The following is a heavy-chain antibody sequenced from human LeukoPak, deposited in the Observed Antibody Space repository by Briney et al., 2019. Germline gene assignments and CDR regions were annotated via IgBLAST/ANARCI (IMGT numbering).Heavy chain of an antibody. Sequence: ASVKVSCKASGYTFTSYAMNWVRQAPGQGLEWMGWINTNTGNPTYAQGFTGRFVFSLDTSVSTAYLQISSLKAEDTAVYYCAREDGDGDYVYYYYYYGMDVWGQGTTVTVSS. CDR1: GYTFTSYA. CDR3: AREDGDGDYVYYYYYYGMDV. CDR2: INTNTGNP. V-gene: IGHV7-4-1*02. J-gene: IGHJ6*02. D-gene: IGHD4-17*01.